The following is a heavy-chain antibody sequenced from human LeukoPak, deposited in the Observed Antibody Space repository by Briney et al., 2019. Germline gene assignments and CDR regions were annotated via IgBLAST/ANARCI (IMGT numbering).Heavy chain of an antibody. Sequence: GGSLRLSCAASGFTFENYGMHWVRQTPGKGLEWVAIISFDGSTKYYADSVKGRFTISRDNSKNTLFLQMNSLRTEDTAVYYCAKRPTIAAAGGGFYFDSWGQGTLVTVSS. V-gene: IGHV3-30*18. D-gene: IGHD6-13*01. CDR3: AKRPTIAAAGGGFYFDS. CDR1: GFTFENYG. CDR2: ISFDGSTK. J-gene: IGHJ4*02.